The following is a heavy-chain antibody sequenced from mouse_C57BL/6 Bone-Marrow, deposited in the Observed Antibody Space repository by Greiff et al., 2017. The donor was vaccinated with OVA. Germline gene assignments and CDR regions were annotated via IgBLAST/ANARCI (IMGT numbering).Heavy chain of an antibody. J-gene: IGHJ2*01. CDR2: IYPGSGNT. CDR1: GYTFTDYY. CDR3: ARYPSTVVATDYFDY. V-gene: IGHV1-76*01. D-gene: IGHD1-1*01. Sequence: VKLQESGAELVRPGASVKLSCKASGYTFTDYYINWVKQRPGQGLEWIARIYPGSGNTYYNEKFKGKATLTAEKSSSTAYMQLSSLTSEDSAVYFCARYPSTVVATDYFDYWGQGTTLTVSS.